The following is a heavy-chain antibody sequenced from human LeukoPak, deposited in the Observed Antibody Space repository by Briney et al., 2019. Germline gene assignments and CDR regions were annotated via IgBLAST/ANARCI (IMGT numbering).Heavy chain of an antibody. D-gene: IGHD5-12*01. CDR1: GYTFTGYY. J-gene: IGHJ6*04. CDR2: INPNSGGT. Sequence: ASVKVSCKASGYTFTGYYMHWVRQAPGQGLEWMGWINPNSGGTNYAQKFQGWVTMTRDTSISTAYMELSRLRSDDTAVYYCARAGGGYSGYDPYYYYGMDVWGKGTTVTVSS. CDR3: ARAGGGYSGYDPYYYYGMDV. V-gene: IGHV1-2*04.